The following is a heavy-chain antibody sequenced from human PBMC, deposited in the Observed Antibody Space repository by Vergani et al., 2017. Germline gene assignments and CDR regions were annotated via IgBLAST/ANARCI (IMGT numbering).Heavy chain of an antibody. J-gene: IGHJ5*02. CDR3: ARARGIRVGTWFDP. V-gene: IGHV4-61*02. CDR2: IYTSGST. D-gene: IGHD3-16*01. Sequence: QVQLQESGPGLVKPSQTLSLTCTVSGGSISSGSYYWSWIRQPAGKGLEWIGRIYTSGSTNYNPSLKSRVTISVDTSKNQFSLKLSSVTAADTAVYYCARARGIRVGTWFDPWGQGTLVTVSS. CDR1: GGSISSGSYY.